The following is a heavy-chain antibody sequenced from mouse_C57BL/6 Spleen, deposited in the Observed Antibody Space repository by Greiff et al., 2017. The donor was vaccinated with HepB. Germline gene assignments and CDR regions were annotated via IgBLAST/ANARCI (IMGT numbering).Heavy chain of an antibody. J-gene: IGHJ3*01. V-gene: IGHV7-1*01. CDR1: GFTFSDFY. CDR2: SRNKANDYTT. Sequence: EVNVVESGGGLVQSGRSLRLSCATSGFTFSDFYMEWVRQAPGKGLEWIAASRNKANDYTTEYSASVKGRFIVSRDTSQSILYLQMNALRAEDTAIYYCARDAGDDRSGFAYWGQGTLVTVSA. D-gene: IGHD2-2*01. CDR3: ARDAGDDRSGFAY.